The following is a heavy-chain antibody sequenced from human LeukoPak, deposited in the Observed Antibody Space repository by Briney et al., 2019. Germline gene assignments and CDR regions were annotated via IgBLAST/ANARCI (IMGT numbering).Heavy chain of an antibody. Sequence: SQTLSLICAISGDSVSSNSAAWNWIRQSPSRGLEWLGRTYYRSKWYNDYAVSLKSRITINPDTSKNQFSLQLNSVTPEDTAVYYCARDVLLWFGELSGDYYYYGMDVWGKGTTVTVSS. CDR3: ARDVLLWFGELSGDYYYYGMDV. J-gene: IGHJ6*04. CDR2: TYYRSKWYN. CDR1: GDSVSSNSAA. V-gene: IGHV6-1*01. D-gene: IGHD3-10*01.